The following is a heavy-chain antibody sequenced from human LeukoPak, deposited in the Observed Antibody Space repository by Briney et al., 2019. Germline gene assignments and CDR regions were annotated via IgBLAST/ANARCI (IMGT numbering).Heavy chain of an antibody. D-gene: IGHD1-1*01. Sequence: GASVEVSCKASGYTFTSYGISWVRQAPGQGLEWMGWTSAHNDDTDYAETLQGRLTMTTDISTSTAYMELTSLRSDDTAVYYCARDWDSRNDYFDPWGQGTLVIVSS. CDR3: ARDWDSRNDYFDP. V-gene: IGHV1-18*01. CDR1: GYTFTSYG. J-gene: IGHJ4*02. CDR2: TSAHNDDT.